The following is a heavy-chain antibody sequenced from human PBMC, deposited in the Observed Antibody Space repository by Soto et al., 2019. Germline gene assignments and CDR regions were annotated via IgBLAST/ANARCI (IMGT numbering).Heavy chain of an antibody. J-gene: IGHJ6*02. CDR3: AICITIFGVVTHYYYYGMDV. D-gene: IGHD3-3*01. Sequence: SVKVSCKASGGSFSSYAISWVRQAPGQGLEWMGGIIPIFGTANYAQKSQGKVTITADESTSTDYMELSSLRSEDTAVYYCAICITIFGVVTHYYYYGMDVWGQGTTVTVSS. CDR2: IIPIFGTA. CDR1: GGSFSSYA. V-gene: IGHV1-69*13.